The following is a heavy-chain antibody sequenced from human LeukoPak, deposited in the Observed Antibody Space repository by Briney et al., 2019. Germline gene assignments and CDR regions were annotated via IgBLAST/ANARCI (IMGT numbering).Heavy chain of an antibody. V-gene: IGHV1-8*01. J-gene: IGHJ4*02. CDR2: MNPHSGNT. CDR3: VRGFRSDTSGRKFDC. Sequence: ASLKVSCKASGYTFTTYDINWVRQATGQGLEWRGWMNPHSGNTGFAQNFQGRVAMTRNTSIDTAYMELSSLRVEDTAVYYCVRGFRSDTSGRKFDCWGQGTLVTVSS. D-gene: IGHD2-2*01. CDR1: GYTFTTYD.